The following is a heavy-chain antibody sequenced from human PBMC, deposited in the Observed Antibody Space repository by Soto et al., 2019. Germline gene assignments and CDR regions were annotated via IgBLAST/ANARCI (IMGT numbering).Heavy chain of an antibody. CDR1: GFTFSDYY. CDR3: ARGRGAAADYFDF. D-gene: IGHD6-13*01. J-gene: IGHJ4*02. CDR2: ISSSTSHT. V-gene: IGHV3-11*05. Sequence: QVQLVESGGGLVKPGGSLRLSCAVSGFTFSDYYMTWIRQAPGKGLEWVSYISSSTSHTNYADSVKGRFTISRDNAKTSLFLQMNSLRAEDTAVYYCARGRGAAADYFDFWGQGTLGTVSS.